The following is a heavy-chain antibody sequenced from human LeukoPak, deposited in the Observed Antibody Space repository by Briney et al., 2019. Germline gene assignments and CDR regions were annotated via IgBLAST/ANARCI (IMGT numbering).Heavy chain of an antibody. D-gene: IGHD3-10*01. V-gene: IGHV3-23*01. CDR2: ISGSGGST. Sequence: GGSLRLSCAASGFTFSSYAMSWVRQAPGRGLEWVSAISGSGGSTYYADSVKGRFTISRDNSKNTLYLQMNSLRAEDTAVYYCYGSGSYYNSYYGMDVWGQGTTVTVSS. CDR3: YGSGSYYNSYYGMDV. CDR1: GFTFSSYA. J-gene: IGHJ6*02.